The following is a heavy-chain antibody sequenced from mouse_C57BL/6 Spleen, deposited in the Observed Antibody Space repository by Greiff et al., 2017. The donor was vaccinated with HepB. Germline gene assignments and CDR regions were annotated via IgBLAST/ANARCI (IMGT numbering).Heavy chain of an antibody. CDR2: ISSGGSYT. CDR1: GFTFSSYG. J-gene: IGHJ2*01. V-gene: IGHV5-6*01. CDR3: ARHVDTTVVGGYYFDY. Sequence: EVKVVESGGDLVKPGGSLKLSCAASGFTFSSYGMSWVRQTPDKRLEWVATISSGGSYTYYPDSVKGRFTISRDNAKNTLYLQMSSLKSEDTAIYYCARHVDTTVVGGYYFDYWGQGTTLTVSS. D-gene: IGHD1-1*01.